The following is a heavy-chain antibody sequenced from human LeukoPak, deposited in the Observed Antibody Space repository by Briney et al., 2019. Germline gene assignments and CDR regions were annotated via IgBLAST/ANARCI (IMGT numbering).Heavy chain of an antibody. CDR1: GFTFSSYN. J-gene: IGHJ4*02. Sequence: GRSLRLSCAASGFTFSSYNMNWVRQAPGKGLEWVSSISSSSSYIYYADSVKGRFTISRDNAKNSLYLQMNSLRAEDTAVYYCAKDRWLDYTTSSRPFDHWGQGTRVTVSS. CDR2: ISSSSSYI. D-gene: IGHD3-3*01. CDR3: AKDRWLDYTTSSRPFDH. V-gene: IGHV3-21*04.